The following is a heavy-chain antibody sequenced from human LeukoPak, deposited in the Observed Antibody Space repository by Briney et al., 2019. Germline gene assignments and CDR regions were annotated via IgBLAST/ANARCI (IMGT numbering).Heavy chain of an antibody. Sequence: SVKVSCKASGGTFISYAISWVRQAPGQELEWMGGIIPIFGTANYAQKFQGRVTITADESTSTAYMELSSLRSEDTAVYYCARDPPYCTNGVCYTSYFDYWGQGTLVTVSS. J-gene: IGHJ4*02. CDR1: GGTFISYA. D-gene: IGHD2-8*01. CDR3: ARDPPYCTNGVCYTSYFDY. CDR2: IIPIFGTA. V-gene: IGHV1-69*13.